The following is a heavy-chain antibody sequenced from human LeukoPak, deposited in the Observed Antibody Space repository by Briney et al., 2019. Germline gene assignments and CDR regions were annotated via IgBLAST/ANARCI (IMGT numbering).Heavy chain of an antibody. J-gene: IGHJ3*01. CDR2: LDGDSGRT. CDR3: AKDITLGDGRLAFDF. CDR1: GFTFRLYA. D-gene: IGHD3-16*01. Sequence: GGSLRLSCAASGFTFRLYAMTWVRQAPGKGLEWASGLDGDSGRTYYADSVKGRFTVSRDNSKNTLYLQMSSLRDEDTAVYYCAKDITLGDGRLAFDFWGQGTLVTVSS. V-gene: IGHV3-23*01.